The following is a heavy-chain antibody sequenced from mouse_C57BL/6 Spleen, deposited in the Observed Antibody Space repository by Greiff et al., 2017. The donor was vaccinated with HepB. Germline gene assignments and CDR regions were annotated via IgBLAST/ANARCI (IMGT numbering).Heavy chain of an antibody. CDR3: ARCPYYDYDDGFDY. CDR1: GYTFTSYW. V-gene: IGHV1-55*01. D-gene: IGHD2-4*01. CDR2: IYPGSGST. J-gene: IGHJ2*01. Sequence: QVQLKQSGAELVKPGASVKMSCKASGYTFTSYWITWVKQRPGQGLEWIGDIYPGSGSTNYNEKFKSKATLTVDTSSSTAYMQLSSLTSEDSAVYYCARCPYYDYDDGFDYWGQGTTLTVSS.